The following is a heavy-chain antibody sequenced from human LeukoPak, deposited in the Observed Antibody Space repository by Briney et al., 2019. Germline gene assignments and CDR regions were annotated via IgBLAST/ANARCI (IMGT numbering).Heavy chain of an antibody. CDR2: IKQDGSEK. CDR1: GFTFSTYW. D-gene: IGHD6-13*01. CDR3: ARGQQPPDVFFDY. Sequence: PGGSLRLSCAAAGFTFSTYWMSWVRHAPGNGREWVAHIKQDGSEKYYVDSVKGRFTISRDNAKNSLYLQMNSLRAEDAAVYYCARGQQPPDVFFDYWGQGTLVTVSS. J-gene: IGHJ4*02. V-gene: IGHV3-7*01.